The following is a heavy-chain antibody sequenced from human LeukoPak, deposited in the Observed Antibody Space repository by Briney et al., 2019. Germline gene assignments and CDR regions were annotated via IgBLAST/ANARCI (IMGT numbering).Heavy chain of an antibody. Sequence: GGSLRLSCAASGFTVSSNYMSWVRQAPGKGLEWVSVISSGGSTYYADSVKGRFTISRHNSKNTLYLQMNSLRAEDTAVYYCARVPYYYDSSGYYPPPFFDYWGQGTLVTVSS. CDR3: ARVPYYYDSSGYYPPPFFDY. V-gene: IGHV3-53*04. D-gene: IGHD3-22*01. J-gene: IGHJ4*02. CDR1: GFTVSSNY. CDR2: ISSGGST.